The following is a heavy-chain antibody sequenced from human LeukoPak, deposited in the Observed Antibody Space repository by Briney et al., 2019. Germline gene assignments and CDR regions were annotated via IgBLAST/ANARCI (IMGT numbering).Heavy chain of an antibody. Sequence: SETLSLTCAVYGRSLSGYSWSWIRQAPGKGLEWVGEINLSGSTSYNPSFKSRVTVSTDTSKNQFSLKLSSVTAADTAVYYCARQGLSGSYRGAFDIWGQGTMVTVSS. CDR3: ARQGLSGSYRGAFDI. CDR1: GRSLSGYS. D-gene: IGHD1-26*01. V-gene: IGHV4-34*01. CDR2: INLSGST. J-gene: IGHJ3*02.